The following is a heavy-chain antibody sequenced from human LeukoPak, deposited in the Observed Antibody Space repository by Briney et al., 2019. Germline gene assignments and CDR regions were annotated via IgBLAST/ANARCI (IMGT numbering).Heavy chain of an antibody. V-gene: IGHV1-69*13. CDR2: INPVFGTA. Sequence: SVKVSCKASGDTFSSYVISWVRQAPGQGLEWMGGINPVFGTAHYAQKFQDRVTITADESTSTAYMELSSLRSEDTAVYYCAKTFLTAYDTYFYCYGLDVWGQGTPVTVSS. D-gene: IGHD3-9*01. CDR3: AKTFLTAYDTYFYCYGLDV. J-gene: IGHJ6*02. CDR1: GDTFSSYV.